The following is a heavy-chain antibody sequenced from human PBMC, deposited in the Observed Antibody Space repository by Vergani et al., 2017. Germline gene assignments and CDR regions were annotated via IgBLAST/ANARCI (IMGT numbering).Heavy chain of an antibody. CDR3: ARRSDYYGSGSYFCYDYYMDV. J-gene: IGHJ6*03. CDR1: GGSISSYY. CDR2: IYYSGST. D-gene: IGHD3-10*01. Sequence: QVQLQESGPGLVKPSETLSLTCTVSGGSISSYYWSWIRPPPGKCLEWIGYIYYSGSTNYNHSLKSRVTISVDTSKNQFSLKLSSVTAADTAVYYCARRSDYYGSGSYFCYDYYMDVWGKGTTVTVSS. V-gene: IGHV4-59*01.